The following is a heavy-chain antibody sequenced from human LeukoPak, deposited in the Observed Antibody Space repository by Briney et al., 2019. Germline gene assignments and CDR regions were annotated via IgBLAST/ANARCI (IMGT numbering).Heavy chain of an antibody. D-gene: IGHD5-24*01. CDR3: ARDAETSLAN. J-gene: IGHJ4*02. V-gene: IGHV3-66*01. Sequence: PGGSLRLSCAASGFDIYNDWMSWVRQAPGKGLEWVTVIYLDGRADYADSVKGRFTISSDNSKNTVYLQMNSLKDEDTAVYYCARDAETSLANWGQGTLVTVSP. CDR1: GFDIYNDW. CDR2: IYLDGRA.